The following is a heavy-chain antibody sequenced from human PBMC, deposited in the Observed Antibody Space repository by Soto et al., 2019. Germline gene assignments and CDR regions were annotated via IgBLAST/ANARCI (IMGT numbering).Heavy chain of an antibody. J-gene: IGHJ5*02. Sequence: QVQLQESGPGLVKPSQTLSLTCTVSGGSFSSGAYHWSWVRQHPGQGLEWIASISYRGITYSNPSLKSLLSMSEDTSKNQFSLNVTSVTAADTPVYHCARMPATGTRRFHPWGQGTLVIVSS. D-gene: IGHD6-13*01. CDR3: ARMPATGTRRFHP. CDR2: ISYRGIT. V-gene: IGHV4-31*01. CDR1: GGSFSSGAYH.